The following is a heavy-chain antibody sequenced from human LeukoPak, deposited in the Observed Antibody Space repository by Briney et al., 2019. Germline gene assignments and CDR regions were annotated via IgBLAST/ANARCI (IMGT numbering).Heavy chain of an antibody. CDR2: INHSGST. D-gene: IGHD3-10*01. J-gene: IGHJ4*02. CDR3: ARNGITMVRWSFDY. V-gene: IGHV4-34*01. Sequence: PSETLSLTCAVYGGSFSGYYWSWIRQPPGKGLEWIGGINHSGSTNYNPSLKSRVTISVDTSKNQFSLKLSSVTAADTAVYYCARNGITMVRWSFDYWGQGTLVTVSS. CDR1: GGSFSGYY.